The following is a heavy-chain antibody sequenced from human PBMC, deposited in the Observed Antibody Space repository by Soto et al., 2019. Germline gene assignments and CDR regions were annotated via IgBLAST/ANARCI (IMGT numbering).Heavy chain of an antibody. CDR2: ISGSGGST. CDR3: ARRGSGSYYDY. J-gene: IGHJ4*02. CDR1: GFTFSSYA. V-gene: IGHV3-23*01. Sequence: EVQLLESGGDLVQPGGSLRLSCAASGFTFSSYAMRWVRQALVKGLEWVSAISGSGGSTYYADSVKGRFTISRDNSKNTLYLQINSLRAEDTAVYYCARRGSGSYYDYWGQGTLVTVSS. D-gene: IGHD1-26*01.